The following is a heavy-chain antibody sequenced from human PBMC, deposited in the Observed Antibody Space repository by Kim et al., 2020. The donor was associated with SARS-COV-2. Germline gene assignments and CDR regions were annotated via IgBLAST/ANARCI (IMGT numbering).Heavy chain of an antibody. D-gene: IGHD2-15*01. J-gene: IGHJ4*02. V-gene: IGHV3-30*01. CDR3: ARSRDCSAGRCYAGDI. Sequence: SVKGRFTIARDNSNDTLYLQMNSLRAEDTAVYYCARSRDCSAGRCYAGDIWGQGTLVTVSS.